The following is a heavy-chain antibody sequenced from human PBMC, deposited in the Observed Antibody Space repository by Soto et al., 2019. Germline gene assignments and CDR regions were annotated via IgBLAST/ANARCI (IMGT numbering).Heavy chain of an antibody. CDR1: GYSFTSYW. CDR2: IYPGDSDT. D-gene: IGHD3-9*01. J-gene: IGHJ3*02. V-gene: IGHV5-51*01. CDR3: ARIKVLTGYYHGAFDI. Sequence: GESLKISCKGSGYSFTSYWIGWVRQMPGKGLEWMGIIYPGDSDTRYSPSFQGQVTISADKSISTAYLQWSSLKASDTAMYYWARIKVLTGYYHGAFDIWGQGTMVTVSS.